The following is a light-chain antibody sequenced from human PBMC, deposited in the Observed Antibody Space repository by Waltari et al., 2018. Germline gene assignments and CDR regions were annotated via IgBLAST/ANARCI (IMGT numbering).Light chain of an antibody. V-gene: IGLV8-61*01. CDR1: SGAPSTTSY. CDR2: KAN. Sequence: QTVVTQEPSLAVSPAGTVTLPCALSSGAPSTTSYATGYQQTPGQAPRTLVYKANARSSGVPDRCSGSILWNTAALTITGAQADDEADYYCALYMGSGIWVFGGGTRLTVL. CDR3: ALYMGSGIWV. J-gene: IGLJ3*02.